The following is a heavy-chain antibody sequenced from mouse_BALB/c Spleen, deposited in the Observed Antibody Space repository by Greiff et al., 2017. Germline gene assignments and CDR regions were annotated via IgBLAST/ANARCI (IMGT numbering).Heavy chain of an antibody. CDR1: GFSLTSYG. V-gene: IGHV2-6-7*01. J-gene: IGHJ3*01. Sequence: VQRVESGPGLVAPSQSLSITCTVSGFSLTSYGVHWVRQPPGKGLEWLGMIWGDGSTDYNSALKSRLSISKDNSKSQVFLKMNSLQTDDTARYYCASGNYLAYWGQGTLVTVSA. CDR3: ASGNYLAY. CDR2: IWGDGST. D-gene: IGHD2-1*01.